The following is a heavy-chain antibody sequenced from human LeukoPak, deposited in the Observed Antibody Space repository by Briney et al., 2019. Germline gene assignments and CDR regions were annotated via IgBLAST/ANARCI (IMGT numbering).Heavy chain of an antibody. Sequence: PSETLSLTCTVSGGSISSSSYYWGWIRQPPGKGLEWIGSIYYSGSTYYNPSLKSRVTISVDTSKNQFSLKLSSVTAADTAVYYCASLFAAAGTGVDYWGRGTLVTVSS. CDR2: IYYSGST. V-gene: IGHV4-39*01. CDR3: ASLFAAAGTGVDY. D-gene: IGHD6-13*01. J-gene: IGHJ4*02. CDR1: GGSISSSSYY.